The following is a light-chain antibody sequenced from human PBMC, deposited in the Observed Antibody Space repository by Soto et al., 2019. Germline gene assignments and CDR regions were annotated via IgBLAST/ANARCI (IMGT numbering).Light chain of an antibody. CDR3: QQRSNWPS. Sequence: EIVLTQSPGTLSLSPGERATLSCRASQSVSSSYLAWYQQKPGQAPRLLIYNAFNRATGIPARFSGSGSGTDFTLTISSLEPEDFAVYYCQQRSNWPSFGQGTRLEIK. J-gene: IGKJ5*01. CDR1: QSVSSSY. V-gene: IGKV3D-20*02. CDR2: NAF.